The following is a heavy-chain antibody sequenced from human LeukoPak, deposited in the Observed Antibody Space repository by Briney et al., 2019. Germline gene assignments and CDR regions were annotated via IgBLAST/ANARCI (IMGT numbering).Heavy chain of an antibody. D-gene: IGHD2-15*01. CDR3: ARFGYVAAVDV. CDR1: GFSFSVYW. V-gene: IGHV3-7*01. Sequence: PGGSLRLFCTASGFSFSVYWMTWVRQAPGTGLAWVANINPAGSETYYVDPVKGRFSISRDNAKNLVYLQMNSLRAEDTAVYHCARFGYVAAVDVWGQGTPVTVSS. J-gene: IGHJ4*02. CDR2: INPAGSET.